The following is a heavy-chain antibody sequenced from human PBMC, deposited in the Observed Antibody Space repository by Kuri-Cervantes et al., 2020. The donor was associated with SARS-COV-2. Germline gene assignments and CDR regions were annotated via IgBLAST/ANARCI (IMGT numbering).Heavy chain of an antibody. CDR2: ISSSSSYI. CDR1: GFTFSSYS. J-gene: IGHJ4*02. V-gene: IGHV3-21*01. Sequence: GESLKISCAASGFTFSSYSMNWVRQAPGKGLEWVSSISSSSSYIYYADSVKGRFTISRDNAKNSLYLQMNSLRAEDTAVYYCARLNLVYDYGDLIDYWGQGTLVTVSS. D-gene: IGHD4-17*01. CDR3: ARLNLVYDYGDLIDY.